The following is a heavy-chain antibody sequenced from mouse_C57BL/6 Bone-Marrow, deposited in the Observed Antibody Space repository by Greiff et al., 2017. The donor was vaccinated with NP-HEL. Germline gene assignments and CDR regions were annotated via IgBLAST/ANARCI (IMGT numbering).Heavy chain of an antibody. J-gene: IGHJ1*03. CDR3: AIYYYGYWYFDV. Sequence: QVQLQQPGAELVKPGASVKMSCKASGYTFTSYWITWVKQRPGQGLEWIGDIYPGSGSTNYNEKFKSKATLTVDTSSSTAYMQLSSLTSEDSAVYYCAIYYYGYWYFDVWGTGTTVTVSS. CDR1: GYTFTSYW. V-gene: IGHV1-55*01. CDR2: IYPGSGST. D-gene: IGHD1-1*01.